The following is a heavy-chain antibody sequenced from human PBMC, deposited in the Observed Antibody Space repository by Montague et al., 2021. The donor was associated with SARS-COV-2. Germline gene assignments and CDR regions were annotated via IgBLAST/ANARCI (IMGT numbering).Heavy chain of an antibody. CDR3: ARPRQLLRSYFDY. D-gene: IGHD5-24*01. Sequence: GCIKKNGSTYYNPSLKSRVTISVDTSKNQFSLKLSSVTAADTAVYYCARPRQLLRSYFDYWGQGTLVAVSS. J-gene: IGHJ4*02. CDR2: IKKNGST. V-gene: IGHV4-39*01.